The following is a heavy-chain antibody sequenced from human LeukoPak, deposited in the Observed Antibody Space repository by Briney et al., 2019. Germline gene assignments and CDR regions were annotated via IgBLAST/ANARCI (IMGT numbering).Heavy chain of an antibody. V-gene: IGHV4-30-4*01. J-gene: IGHJ3*02. Sequence: SQTLSLTCTVSGGSISSGDYYWSWIRQPPGKGLEWIGYIYYSGSTYYNPSLKSRVTISVDTSKNQFSLKLSSVTAADTAVYYCARGLGYGGNSDGAFDIWGQGTMVTVSS. CDR3: ARGLGYGGNSDGAFDI. D-gene: IGHD4-23*01. CDR2: IYYSGST. CDR1: GGSISSGDYY.